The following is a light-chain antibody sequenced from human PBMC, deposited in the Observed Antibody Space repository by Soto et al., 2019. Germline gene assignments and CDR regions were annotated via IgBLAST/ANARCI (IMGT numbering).Light chain of an antibody. Sequence: EIVLTQSPATLSLSPGERATLSCRASQSVSSYLAWYQQKPGQAPRLLIYDASNRATGIPARFSGSGSVTDFTLTISSQEPDDFAIYYCQQRSNWPPVTFGGGTKVEIK. CDR3: QQRSNWPPVT. V-gene: IGKV3-11*01. J-gene: IGKJ4*01. CDR2: DAS. CDR1: QSVSSY.